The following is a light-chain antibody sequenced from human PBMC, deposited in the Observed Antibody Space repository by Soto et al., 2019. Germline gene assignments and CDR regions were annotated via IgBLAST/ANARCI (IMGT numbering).Light chain of an antibody. V-gene: IGLV2-14*03. Sequence: QSALTQPASVSGSPGQSITISCTGTSSDVGGYNYVSWHQHHPGKAPKLIIYDVSNRPSGVSNRFSGSKSGNTASLTISGLPADDDADYYCSSSTSSSTHVFGTGTKLTVL. J-gene: IGLJ1*01. CDR1: SSDVGGYNY. CDR2: DVS. CDR3: SSSTSSSTHV.